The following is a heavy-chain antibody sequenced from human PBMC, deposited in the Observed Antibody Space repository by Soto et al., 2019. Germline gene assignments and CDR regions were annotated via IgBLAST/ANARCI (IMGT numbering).Heavy chain of an antibody. Sequence: PSETLSLTCTVSGGSISSYYWSWIRQPPGKGLEWIGYIYYSGSTNYNPPLMSRVTISVDTSKNQFSLKLSSVTAVDTAVYYCARSRYSGYDSLDYWGQGTLVTVSS. CDR2: IYYSGST. D-gene: IGHD5-12*01. CDR3: ARSRYSGYDSLDY. J-gene: IGHJ4*02. V-gene: IGHV4-59*08. CDR1: GGSISSYY.